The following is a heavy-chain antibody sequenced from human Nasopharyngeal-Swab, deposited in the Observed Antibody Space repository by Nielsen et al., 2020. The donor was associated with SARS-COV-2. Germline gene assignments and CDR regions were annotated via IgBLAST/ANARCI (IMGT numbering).Heavy chain of an antibody. J-gene: IGHJ4*02. D-gene: IGHD3-10*01. CDR2: INHSGST. Sequence: WIRQPPGKGLEWIGEINHSGSTNYNPSLKSRVTISVDTSKNQFSLKLSSVTAADTAVYYCARREEGRRTRGEEEGDYWGQG. CDR3: ARREEGRRTRGEEEGDY. V-gene: IGHV4-34*01.